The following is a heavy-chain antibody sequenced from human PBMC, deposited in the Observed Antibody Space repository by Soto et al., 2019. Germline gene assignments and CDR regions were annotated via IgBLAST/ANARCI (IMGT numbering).Heavy chain of an antibody. J-gene: IGHJ4*02. CDR1: GFTFTSSA. D-gene: IGHD2-21*02. V-gene: IGHV1-58*01. CDR2: IVVGSGNT. Sequence: SVKVSCKASGFTFTSSAAQWVRQARGQRLEWIGWIVVGSGNTNYAQKFQERVTITRDMSTSTAYMELSSLRSEDTAVYYCAAGRLVTAIDYWRQGTLVTVSS. CDR3: AAGRLVTAIDY.